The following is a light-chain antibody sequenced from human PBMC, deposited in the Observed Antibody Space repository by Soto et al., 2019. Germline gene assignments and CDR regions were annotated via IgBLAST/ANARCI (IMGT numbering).Light chain of an antibody. J-gene: IGLJ2*01. CDR2: DVS. V-gene: IGLV2-14*01. Sequence: QSALTQPASVSGSPGQSITISCTGTSSDVGGYNYVSWYQQHPDKAPKLMIYDVSNRPSGVSNRFSGSKSGNTASLTISGLQAEDEADDYCSSYTSSSTVVFGGGTKLTVL. CDR1: SSDVGGYNY. CDR3: SSYTSSSTVV.